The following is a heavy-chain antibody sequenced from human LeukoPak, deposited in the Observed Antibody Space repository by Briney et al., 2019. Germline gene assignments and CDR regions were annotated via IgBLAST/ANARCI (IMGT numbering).Heavy chain of an antibody. J-gene: IGHJ5*02. V-gene: IGHV3-21*01. D-gene: IGHD2-2*01. CDR3: ARGGYCSSTSCYFWFDP. CDR2: ISSSSSYI. Sequence: PGGSLRLSCAASGFTFSSYSMNWVRQAPGKGLEWVSSISSSSSYIYYADSVKGRFTISRDNAKNSLYLQMNSLRAEDTAVDYCARGGYCSSTSCYFWFDPWGQGTLVTVSS. CDR1: GFTFSSYS.